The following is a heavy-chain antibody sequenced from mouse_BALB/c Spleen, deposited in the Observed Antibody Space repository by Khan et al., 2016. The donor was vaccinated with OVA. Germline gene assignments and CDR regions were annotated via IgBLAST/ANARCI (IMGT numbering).Heavy chain of an antibody. CDR2: VSTGGHYT. CDR3: ARLAYYYDSEGFAY. Sequence: EVELVESGGDVVKPGGSLKLSCAPSGFTFSTYGMSWVRQTPDKRLEWVATVSTGGHYTYFPKTVKGRFTIARDNAKNTLYLQRSSLKAEDTSMFYCARLAYYYDSEGFAYWGQGTLVTVSA. V-gene: IGHV5-6*01. J-gene: IGHJ3*01. D-gene: IGHD1-1*01. CDR1: GFTFSTYG.